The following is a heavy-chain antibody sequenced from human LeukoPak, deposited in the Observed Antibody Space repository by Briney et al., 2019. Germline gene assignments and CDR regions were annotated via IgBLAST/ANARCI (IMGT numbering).Heavy chain of an antibody. J-gene: IGHJ4*02. D-gene: IGHD1-1*01. CDR3: ARSWPGTVQLDLD. Sequence: GASVKASCKASGGTFSSYAISWVRQAPGQGLEWMGRIIPILGIANYAQKFQGRVTITADKSTSTAYMELSSLRSEDTAVYYCARSWPGTVQLDLDWGQGTLVTVSS. CDR2: IIPILGIA. V-gene: IGHV1-69*04. CDR1: GGTFSSYA.